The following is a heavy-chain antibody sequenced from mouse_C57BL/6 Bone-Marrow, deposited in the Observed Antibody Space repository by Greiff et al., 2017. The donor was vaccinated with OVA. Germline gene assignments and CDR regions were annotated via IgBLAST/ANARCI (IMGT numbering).Heavy chain of an antibody. J-gene: IGHJ2*01. D-gene: IGHD1-1*01. CDR1: GFTFSDAW. Sequence: DVMLVESGGGLVQPGGSMKLSCAASGFTFSDAWMDWVRQSPEKGLEWVAEIRNKANNHATYYAESVKGRFTISRDDSKSSVYLQLNSLRAEDTGIYYGTRGERTVVGGGGFDYWGQGTTLTVSS. V-gene: IGHV6-6*01. CDR3: TRGERTVVGGGGFDY. CDR2: IRNKANNHAT.